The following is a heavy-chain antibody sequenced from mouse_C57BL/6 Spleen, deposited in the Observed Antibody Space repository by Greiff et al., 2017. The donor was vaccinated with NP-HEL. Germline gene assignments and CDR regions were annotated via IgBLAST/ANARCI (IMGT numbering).Heavy chain of an antibody. CDR3: ARAYGNYGAMDY. D-gene: IGHD2-1*01. J-gene: IGHJ4*01. CDR1: GFTFSDYY. CDR2: INYDGSST. Sequence: DVKLVESEGGLVQPGSSMKLSCTASGFTFSDYYMAWVRQVPEKGLEWVANINYDGSSTYYLDSLKSRFIISRDNAKNILYLQMSSLKSEDTATYYCARAYGNYGAMDYWGQGTSVTVSS. V-gene: IGHV5-16*01.